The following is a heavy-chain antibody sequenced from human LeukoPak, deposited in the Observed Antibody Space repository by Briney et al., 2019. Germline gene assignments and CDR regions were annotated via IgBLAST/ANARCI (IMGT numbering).Heavy chain of an antibody. CDR3: ARTPHYYDILTGYYAPYWYFDL. D-gene: IGHD3-9*01. Sequence: PSETLSLTCTVSGGSISSYYWSWIRQPPGKGLEWIGYIYYSGSTNYNPPLKSRVTISVDTSKNQFSLKLSSVTAADTAVYYCARTPHYYDILTGYYAPYWYFDLWGRGTLVTVSS. V-gene: IGHV4-59*01. J-gene: IGHJ2*01. CDR1: GGSISSYY. CDR2: IYYSGST.